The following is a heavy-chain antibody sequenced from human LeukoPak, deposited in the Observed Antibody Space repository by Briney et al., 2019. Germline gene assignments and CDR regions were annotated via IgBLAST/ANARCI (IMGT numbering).Heavy chain of an antibody. J-gene: IGHJ4*02. CDR2: VSYDGIIK. CDR3: ATGGGLATEIDY. V-gene: IGHV3-30*04. Sequence: GRSLRLSCATSGFTFSGRAMHWVRQAPGKGLEWVAVVSYDGIIKYYADSLKGRFTISRDNSKNTLYLQMNSLRTEDTAMYYCATGGGLATEIDYWGQGTLVTVSS. D-gene: IGHD3-16*01. CDR1: GFTFSGRA.